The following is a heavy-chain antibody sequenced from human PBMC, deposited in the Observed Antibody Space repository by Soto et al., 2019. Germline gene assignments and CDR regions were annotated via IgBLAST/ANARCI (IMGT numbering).Heavy chain of an antibody. CDR3: ARRYCSSTSCYNWFDP. J-gene: IGHJ5*02. V-gene: IGHV4-59*08. CDR1: GGSISSYY. CDR2: IYYSGST. D-gene: IGHD2-2*01. Sequence: KPSETLSLTCTVSGGSISSYYWSWIRQPPGKGLEWIGYIYYSGSTNYNPSLKSRVTISVDTSKNQFSLKLSSVTAADTAVYYCARRYCSSTSCYNWFDPWGQGTLVTVS.